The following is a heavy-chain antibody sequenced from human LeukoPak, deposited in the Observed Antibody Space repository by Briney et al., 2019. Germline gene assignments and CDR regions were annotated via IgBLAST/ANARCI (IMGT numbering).Heavy chain of an antibody. CDR3: ARVAAAGNYYFDY. V-gene: IGHV4-38-2*01. CDR1: GFTFSDHY. D-gene: IGHD6-13*01. CDR2: IYYSGST. J-gene: IGHJ4*02. Sequence: GSLRLSCAASGFTFSDHYMDWVRQPPGKGLEWIGSIYYSGSTYYNPSLKSRVTISIDTSKNQFSLKLSSVTAADTAVYFCARVAAAGNYYFDYWGQGTLVTVSS.